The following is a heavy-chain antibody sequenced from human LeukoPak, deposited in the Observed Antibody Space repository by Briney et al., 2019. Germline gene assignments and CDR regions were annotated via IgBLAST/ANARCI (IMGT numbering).Heavy chain of an antibody. D-gene: IGHD3-10*01. Sequence: KTSETPSLTCAVYGGSLSGYYWGWIRQHPGKWLGWIVEITESGSTNYNPSLKRQVTISVDTSKNQFSLKLSSATAEDTAAYYCARGGSGSYRIYYYYYYIDVWGKGTTVTVSS. CDR2: ITESGST. V-gene: IGHV4-34*01. CDR3: ARGGSGSYRIYYYYYYIDV. CDR1: GGSLSGYY. J-gene: IGHJ6*03.